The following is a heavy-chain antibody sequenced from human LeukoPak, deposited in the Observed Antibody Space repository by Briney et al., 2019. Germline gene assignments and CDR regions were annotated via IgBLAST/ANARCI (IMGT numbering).Heavy chain of an antibody. J-gene: IGHJ5*02. D-gene: IGHD3-10*01. CDR1: GYTFTGYY. CDR3: AREGFPGLMVRGRGWFDP. CDR2: INPNSGGT. Sequence: ASVKVSCKASGYTFTGYYMHWVRQAPGQGLEWMGWINPNSGGTNYAQKFQGRVTMTRDTSISTAYMELSSLRSEDTAVYYCAREGFPGLMVRGRGWFDPWGQGTLVTVSS. V-gene: IGHV1-2*02.